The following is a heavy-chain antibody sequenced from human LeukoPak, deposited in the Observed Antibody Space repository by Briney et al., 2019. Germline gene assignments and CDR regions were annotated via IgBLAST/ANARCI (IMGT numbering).Heavy chain of an antibody. D-gene: IGHD6-13*01. CDR1: GFTLSIYA. CDR3: ARDWPSEWQHLPDYDAVDI. V-gene: IGHV3-23*01. CDR2: ISGSGGNT. J-gene: IGHJ3*02. Sequence: GGSLRLSCAASGFTLSIYAMIGVRQPPGKGLNGGSSISGSGGNTFYADSVKGRFTISRDNSKNPMYLQMNSLRAEDTAVYYCARDWPSEWQHLPDYDAVDIWGQGTMVTVSS.